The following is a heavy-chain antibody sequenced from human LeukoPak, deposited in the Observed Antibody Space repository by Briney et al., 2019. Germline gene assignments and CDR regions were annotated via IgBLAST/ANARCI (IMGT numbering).Heavy chain of an antibody. V-gene: IGHV3-48*03. CDR1: GFSFSSFE. Sequence: PGGSLRLSCAASGFSFSSFEMNWVRQGPGKGLEWVSYISASGTTIYDADSVKGRFTISRDNAKNTLYLHLNSLTAEDTAIYYCVRDEIRSGAFDIWGQGTMVTVSS. J-gene: IGHJ3*02. D-gene: IGHD3-10*01. CDR2: ISASGTTI. CDR3: VRDEIRSGAFDI.